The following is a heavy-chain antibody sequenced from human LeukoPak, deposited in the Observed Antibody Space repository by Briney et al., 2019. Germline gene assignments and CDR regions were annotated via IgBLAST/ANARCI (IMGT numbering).Heavy chain of an antibody. CDR3: ARALGDGYNYGLYFDY. J-gene: IGHJ4*02. D-gene: IGHD5-24*01. CDR1: GGSFSGYY. CDR2: INHSGST. V-gene: IGHV4-34*01. Sequence: SETLSLTCAVYGGSFSGYYWSWIRQPPGKGLEWIGEINHSGSTNYNPSLKSRVPISVDTSKNQFSLKLSSVTAADTAVYYCARALGDGYNYGLYFDYWGQGTLVTVSS.